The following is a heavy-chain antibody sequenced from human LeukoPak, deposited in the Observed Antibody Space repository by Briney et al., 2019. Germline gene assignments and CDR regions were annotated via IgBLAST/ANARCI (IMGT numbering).Heavy chain of an antibody. Sequence: PGGSLRLSCAASGFTFSSYGMHWVRQAPGKGLEWVAFIRYDGSNKYYADSVKGRFTISRDNSKNTLYLQMNSLRAEDTAVYYCAKDQARNYYDSGGFDYWGQGTLVTVSS. CDR1: GFTFSSYG. J-gene: IGHJ4*02. CDR3: AKDQARNYYDSGGFDY. CDR2: IRYDGSNK. D-gene: IGHD3-22*01. V-gene: IGHV3-30*02.